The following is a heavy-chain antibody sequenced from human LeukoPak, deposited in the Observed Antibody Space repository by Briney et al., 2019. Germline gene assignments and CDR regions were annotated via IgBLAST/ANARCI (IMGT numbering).Heavy chain of an antibody. CDR1: GFTFSSYG. D-gene: IGHD3-22*01. J-gene: IGHJ4*02. V-gene: IGHV3-23*01. Sequence: GGSLRLSCAASGFTFSSYGMSWVRQAPGKGLEWVSGISGRGDSTYYGDSVQGRFTISRDNSKNTLYLQMNSLRAEDTAIYYCTKEYFMVLTTTFDYWGQGTLVTVSS. CDR2: ISGRGDST. CDR3: TKEYFMVLTTTFDY.